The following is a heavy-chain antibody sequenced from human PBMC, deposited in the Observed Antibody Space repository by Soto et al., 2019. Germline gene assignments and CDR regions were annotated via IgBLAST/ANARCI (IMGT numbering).Heavy chain of an antibody. D-gene: IGHD6-6*01. CDR3: ARTSRFDC. CDR2: INHSGST. V-gene: IGHV4-34*01. Sequence: QVQLQQWGAGLLKPSETLSLTCAVYCGSFSGYYWSWIRQPPGKGLEWIGEINHSGSTNYNPCLKSRVTMSVDTSKNQFDLKLSSVNAADTAVYYCARTSRFDCWGQGTLVTVSS. J-gene: IGHJ4*02. CDR1: CGSFSGYY.